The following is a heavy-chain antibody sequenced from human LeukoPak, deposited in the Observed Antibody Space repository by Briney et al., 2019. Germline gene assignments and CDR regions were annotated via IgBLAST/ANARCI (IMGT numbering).Heavy chain of an antibody. CDR3: AKDHAGSGRAFEY. D-gene: IGHD3-10*01. Sequence: GGSLRLSCTISGFPFRTTGVHWVRQAPGKGLEWVALMLSDAIQTYYADSVKGRFTVSRDSSRDILYLQMNSLRDDDTAMYYCAKDHAGSGRAFEYWGQGTRVTVSS. V-gene: IGHV3-30*02. CDR2: MLSDAIQT. J-gene: IGHJ4*02. CDR1: GFPFRTTG.